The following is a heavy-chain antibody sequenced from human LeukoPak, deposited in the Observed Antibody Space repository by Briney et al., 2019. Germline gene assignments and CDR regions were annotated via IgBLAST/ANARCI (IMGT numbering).Heavy chain of an antibody. CDR3: ATYWRYFVWLLLDT. D-gene: IGHD3-9*01. J-gene: IGHJ3*02. Sequence: GGSLRLSCEASGLTFGDYWMTWVRQAPGKGPECVANIKQDGSETHYVDSVKGRFTIFRDNAKNSLSLQMNSLRVEDTAMYYCATYWRYFVWLLLDTWGLGTMVTVSS. CDR1: GLTFGDYW. V-gene: IGHV3-7*05. CDR2: IKQDGSET.